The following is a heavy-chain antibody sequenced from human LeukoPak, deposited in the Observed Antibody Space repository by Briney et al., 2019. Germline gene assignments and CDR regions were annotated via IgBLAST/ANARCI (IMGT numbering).Heavy chain of an antibody. D-gene: IGHD1-26*01. CDR3: ARISGSSKKYFQH. CDR1: GFTFDDYA. V-gene: IGHV3-9*01. Sequence: GGSLRLSCAASGFTFDDYAMHWVRQAPGKGLEWVSGISWNSGSIGYADSVKGRFTISRDNAKNSLYLQMNSLTVEDTAVYYCARISGSSKKYFQHWGQGTLATVSS. CDR2: ISWNSGSI. J-gene: IGHJ1*01.